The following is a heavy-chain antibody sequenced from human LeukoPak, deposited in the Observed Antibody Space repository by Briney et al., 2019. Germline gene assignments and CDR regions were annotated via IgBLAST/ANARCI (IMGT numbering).Heavy chain of an antibody. Sequence: GGSLRLSCEASGFTFSAYAMTWVRQAPGKGLEWVAVISYDGSNKYYADSVKGRFTISRDNSKNTLYLQMNSLRAEDTAVYYCAKEYSSGWPHYWGQGTLVTVSS. CDR3: AKEYSSGWPHY. D-gene: IGHD6-19*01. V-gene: IGHV3-30*18. CDR1: GFTFSAYA. CDR2: ISYDGSNK. J-gene: IGHJ4*02.